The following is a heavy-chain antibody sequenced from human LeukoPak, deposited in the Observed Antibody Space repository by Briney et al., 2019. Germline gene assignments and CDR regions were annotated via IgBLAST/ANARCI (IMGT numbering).Heavy chain of an antibody. CDR3: AREPGYCSGGSCYYYYGMDV. V-gene: IGHV4-4*07. Sequence: SETLSLTCTVSGGSISSYYWSWIRQPAGKGLEWIGHIYTSGSTNYNPSLKSRVTMSVDTSKNQFSLKLSSVTAADTAVYYCAREPGYCSGGSCYYYYGMDVWGQGTTVTVSS. D-gene: IGHD2-15*01. CDR2: IYTSGST. CDR1: GGSISSYY. J-gene: IGHJ6*02.